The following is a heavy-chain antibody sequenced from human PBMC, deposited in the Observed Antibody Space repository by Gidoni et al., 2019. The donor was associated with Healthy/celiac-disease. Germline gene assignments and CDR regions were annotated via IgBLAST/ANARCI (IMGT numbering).Heavy chain of an antibody. J-gene: IGHJ4*02. V-gene: IGHV5-51*01. CDR3: ARLYPLSYDSSGYYPNFDY. CDR2: IYPGDSDT. Sequence: EVQLVQSGAEVKKPGESLKISCKGSGYSFTSYWIGWVRQMPGKGLEWMGIIYPGDSDTRYSPSFQGQVTISADESISTAYLQWSSLKASDTAMYYCARLYPLSYDSSGYYPNFDYWGQGTLVTVSS. CDR1: GYSFTSYW. D-gene: IGHD3-22*01.